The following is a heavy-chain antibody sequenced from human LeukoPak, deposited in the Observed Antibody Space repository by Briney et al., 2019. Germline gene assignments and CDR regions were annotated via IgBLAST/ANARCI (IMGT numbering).Heavy chain of an antibody. D-gene: IGHD3-22*01. Sequence: GASVKVSCKASGYTFTSYGISWVRQAPEQGLEWMGWISAYNGNTNYAQKLQGRVTMTTDTSTSTAYMELRSLRSDDTAVYYCARLGHTMNYYDSSGYYPLDYWGQGTLVTVSS. J-gene: IGHJ4*02. CDR2: ISAYNGNT. V-gene: IGHV1-18*01. CDR1: GYTFTSYG. CDR3: ARLGHTMNYYDSSGYYPLDY.